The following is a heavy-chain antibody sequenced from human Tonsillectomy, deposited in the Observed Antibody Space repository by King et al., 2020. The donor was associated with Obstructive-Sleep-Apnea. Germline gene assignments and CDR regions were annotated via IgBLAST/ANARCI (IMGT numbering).Heavy chain of an antibody. CDR1: GGFISSTAYY. J-gene: IGHJ4*02. D-gene: IGHD3-10*01. CDR2: IFSDGTT. Sequence: PLQESGPKLVKPSETLSLTCSVSGGFISSTAYYWVWIRQPPGKGLEWMASIFSDGTTYYNPSLKSRATISVDTSKNQFSLRLSSVTAAETAVYYCATEAGTRGSRCFDYWGQGTLVTVSS. CDR3: ATEAGTRGSRCFDY. V-gene: IGHV4-39*01.